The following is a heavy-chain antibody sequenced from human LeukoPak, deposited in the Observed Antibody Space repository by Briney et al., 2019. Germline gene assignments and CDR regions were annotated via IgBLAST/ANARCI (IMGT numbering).Heavy chain of an antibody. CDR3: ASGGYSYGYGY. CDR2: IIPILGIA. CDR1: GGTFSSYA. V-gene: IGHV1-69*04. J-gene: IGHJ4*02. D-gene: IGHD5-18*01. Sequence: ASVKVSCKASGGTFSSYAISWVRQAPGQGLEWMGRIIPILGIANYAQKFQGRVTITADKSTSTAYMELSSLRSEDTAVYYCASGGYSYGYGYWGQGTLVTVSS.